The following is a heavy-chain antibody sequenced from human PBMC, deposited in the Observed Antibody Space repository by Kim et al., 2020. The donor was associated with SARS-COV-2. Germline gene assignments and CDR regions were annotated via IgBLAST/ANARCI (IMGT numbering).Heavy chain of an antibody. D-gene: IGHD1-26*01. CDR2: INPNSGGT. Sequence: ASVKVSCKASGYTFTGYYMHWVRQAPGQGLEWMGWINPNSGGTNYAQKFQGRVTMTRDTSISTAYMELSRLRSDDTAVYYCAKDQSGSYLAFDIWGQGTMVTVSS. CDR1: GYTFTGYY. CDR3: AKDQSGSYLAFDI. V-gene: IGHV1-2*02. J-gene: IGHJ3*02.